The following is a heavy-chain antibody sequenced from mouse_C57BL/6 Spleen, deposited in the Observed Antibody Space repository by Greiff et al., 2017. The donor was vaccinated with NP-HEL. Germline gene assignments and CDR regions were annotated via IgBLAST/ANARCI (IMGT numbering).Heavy chain of an antibody. CDR3: ASRGGNYEVDYFDY. Sequence: EVQLQQSGPVLVKPGASVKMSCKASGYTFTDYYMNWVKQSHGKSLEWIGVINPYNGGTSYNQKFKGKATLTVDKSSSTAYMELNSLTSEDSAVYYGASRGGNYEVDYFDYWGQGTTLTVSS. CDR2: INPYNGGT. CDR1: GYTFTDYY. J-gene: IGHJ2*01. D-gene: IGHD2-1*01. V-gene: IGHV1-19*01.